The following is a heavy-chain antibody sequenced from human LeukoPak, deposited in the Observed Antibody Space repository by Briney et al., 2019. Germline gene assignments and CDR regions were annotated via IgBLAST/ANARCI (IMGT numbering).Heavy chain of an antibody. D-gene: IGHD1-26*01. CDR1: GYTFTTYW. Sequence: GESLKISCQASGYTFTTYWIGWVRQLAGKGLEWMGVIYPGDSDITYSPSFEGQVTISADKSISAAYLQWGSLKASDTAIYYCARRGGSFRDDAFDIWGQGTMVTVSS. V-gene: IGHV5-51*01. CDR3: ARRGGSFRDDAFDI. CDR2: IYPGDSDI. J-gene: IGHJ3*02.